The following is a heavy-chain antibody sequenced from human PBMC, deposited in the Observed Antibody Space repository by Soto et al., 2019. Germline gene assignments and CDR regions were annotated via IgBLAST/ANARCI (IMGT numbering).Heavy chain of an antibody. Sequence: QVQLVQSGAEVKKPGSSVKVSCKASGGTFSSYAISWVRQAPGQGLEWMGGIIPIFGTANYAQKLQGRVTITADESTSTAYMELSSLRSEDTAVYYCAIKTGGEPHYYYGMDVWGQGTTVTVSS. J-gene: IGHJ6*02. CDR2: IIPIFGTA. V-gene: IGHV1-69*01. D-gene: IGHD3-16*01. CDR3: AIKTGGEPHYYYGMDV. CDR1: GGTFSSYA.